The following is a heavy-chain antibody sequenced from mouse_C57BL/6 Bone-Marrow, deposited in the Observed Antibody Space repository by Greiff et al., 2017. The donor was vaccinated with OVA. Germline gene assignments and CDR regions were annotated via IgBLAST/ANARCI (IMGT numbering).Heavy chain of an antibody. CDR3: ARRRDYDRPYHWYFDV. J-gene: IGHJ1*03. CDR2: INPYNGGT. D-gene: IGHD2-4*01. V-gene: IGHV1-19*01. CDR1: GYTFTDYY. Sequence: EVKLMESGPVLVKPGASVKMSCKASGYTFTDYYMNWVKQSHGKSLEWIGVINPYNGGTSYNQKFKGKATLTVDKSSSTAYMELNSLTSEDSAVYYCARRRDYDRPYHWYFDVWGTGTTVTVSS.